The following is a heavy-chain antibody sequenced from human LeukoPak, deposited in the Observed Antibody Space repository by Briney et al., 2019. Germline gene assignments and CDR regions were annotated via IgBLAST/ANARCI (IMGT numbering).Heavy chain of an antibody. D-gene: IGHD2-2*02. V-gene: IGHV3-30*02. CDR3: AKSKVPAAIGRLYYYYYMDV. CDR1: GFTFSSYG. CDR2: IRYDGSNK. J-gene: IGHJ6*03. Sequence: GGSLRLSXAASGFTFSSYGMHWVRQAPGKGLEWVAFIRYDGSNKYYADSVKGRFTISRDNSKNTLYLQMNSLRAEDTAVYYCAKSKVPAAIGRLYYYYYMDVWGKGTTVTVSS.